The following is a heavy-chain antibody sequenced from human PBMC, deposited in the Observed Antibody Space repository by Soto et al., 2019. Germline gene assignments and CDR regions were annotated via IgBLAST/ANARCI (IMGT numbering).Heavy chain of an antibody. Sequence: EVPLVESGGGLIQPGGSLRLSCAASGFTVSNTYVSWVRQAPGKGLEWLSLMYSGGSTYYANSVKGRFTISRDNSKNTLYLQLNSLRAEDTAVYYCARDARSSGWFGWFDPWGQGTLVTVSS. CDR2: MYSGGST. CDR3: ARDARSSGWFGWFDP. V-gene: IGHV3-53*01. CDR1: GFTVSNTY. D-gene: IGHD6-19*01. J-gene: IGHJ5*02.